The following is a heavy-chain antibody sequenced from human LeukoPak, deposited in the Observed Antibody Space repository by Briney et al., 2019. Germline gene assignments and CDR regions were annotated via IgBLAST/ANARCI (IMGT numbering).Heavy chain of an antibody. Sequence: GGPLRLSCAASGFTFSSNYMSGFRKAPGKGLERVSYISTTGSSIYYADSVKGRFTISRDNVKNLLYLQMNSLRAEDTAVYYCARVQRGIAVALDYWGQGTLATVSS. D-gene: IGHD6-19*01. V-gene: IGHV3-11*04. CDR1: GFTFSSNY. CDR3: ARVQRGIAVALDY. J-gene: IGHJ4*02. CDR2: ISTTGSSI.